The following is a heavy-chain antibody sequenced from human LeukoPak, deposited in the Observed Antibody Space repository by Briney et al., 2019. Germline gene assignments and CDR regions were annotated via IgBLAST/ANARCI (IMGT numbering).Heavy chain of an antibody. CDR2: INPNSGGT. D-gene: IGHD6-19*01. CDR1: RYTFTGYY. Sequence: ASVKVSCKASRYTFTGYYMHWVRQAPGQGLEWMGRINPNSGGTNYAQKFQGRVTMTRDTSISTAYMELSRLRSDDTAVYYCARERYSSNLRYFDYWGQGTLVTVSS. CDR3: ARERYSSNLRYFDY. J-gene: IGHJ4*02. V-gene: IGHV1-2*06.